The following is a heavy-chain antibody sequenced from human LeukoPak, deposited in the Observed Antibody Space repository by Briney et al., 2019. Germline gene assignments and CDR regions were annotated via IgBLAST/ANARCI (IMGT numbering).Heavy chain of an antibody. D-gene: IGHD2-2*01. V-gene: IGHV3-7*01. CDR3: ARDDCSSISCYHNWFDP. J-gene: IGHJ5*02. CDR1: RFTFSSYW. CDR2: IKQDGSEK. Sequence: GGSLRLSCAASRFTFSSYWMSWVRQAPGKGLEWVANIKQDGSEKYYVDSVKGRFTISRDNAKNSLYLQMNSLRAEDTAVYYCARDDCSSISCYHNWFDPWGQGTLVTVSS.